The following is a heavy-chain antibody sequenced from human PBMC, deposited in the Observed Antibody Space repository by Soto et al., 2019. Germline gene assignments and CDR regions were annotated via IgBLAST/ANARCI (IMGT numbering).Heavy chain of an antibody. Sequence: EVQLVEAGGRLAQPGRSLRLSCTASGFTFSDYSLTWFRQAPGKGLEWVGLIRSQVFGGTSEVAASVRGRFTISRDDFRGIAYLEINSPTVDDTAAYFCCRAGNWNKENWYFDLWGRGTQVLVSS. V-gene: IGHV3-49*03. J-gene: IGHJ2*01. CDR1: GFTFSDYS. D-gene: IGHD1-1*01. CDR3: CRAGNWNKENWYFDL. CDR2: IRSQVFGGTS.